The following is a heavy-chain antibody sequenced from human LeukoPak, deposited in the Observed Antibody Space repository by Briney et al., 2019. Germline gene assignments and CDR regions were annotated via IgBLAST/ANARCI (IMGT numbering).Heavy chain of an antibody. Sequence: VXXSCKASGGTFRSYAISWVRQAPGQGLEWMGGXIPIFGTANYAQKFQGRVTITADESTSTAYMELSSLRSEDTAVYYCARDLGAGDYYYYYGMDVWGKGTTVTVSS. CDR2: XIPIFGTA. CDR1: GGTFRSYA. D-gene: IGHD3-10*01. CDR3: ARDLGAGDYYYYYGMDV. V-gene: IGHV1-69*01. J-gene: IGHJ6*04.